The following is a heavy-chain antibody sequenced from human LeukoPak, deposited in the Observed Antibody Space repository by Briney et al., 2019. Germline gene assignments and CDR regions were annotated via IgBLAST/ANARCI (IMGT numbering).Heavy chain of an antibody. V-gene: IGHV3-30*18. D-gene: IGHD4-17*01. Sequence: AGGSLRLSCAASGFTFSSFGMHWVRQAPGKGLEWVAIISYDGSNKYYADSVKGRFTISRDNSKNTLYLQMNSLRAEDTALYYCAKGRPEPTTVTIPWFDPWGQGTLVTVSS. CDR2: ISYDGSNK. CDR3: AKGRPEPTTVTIPWFDP. J-gene: IGHJ5*02. CDR1: GFTFSSFG.